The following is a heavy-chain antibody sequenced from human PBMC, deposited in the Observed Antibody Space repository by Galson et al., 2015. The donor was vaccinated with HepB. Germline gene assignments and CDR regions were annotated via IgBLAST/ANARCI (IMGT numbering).Heavy chain of an antibody. CDR2: ISSSSSYI. CDR3: ARDGQTIHVEKKFDY. J-gene: IGHJ4*02. D-gene: IGHD1-7*01. V-gene: IGHV3-21*01. CDR1: GFTFSSYS. Sequence: SLRLSCAASGFTFSSYSMNWVRQAPGKGLEWVSSISSSSSYIYYADSVKGRFTISRDNAKNSLYLQMNSLRAEDTAVYYCARDGQTIHVEKKFDYWGQGTLVTVSS.